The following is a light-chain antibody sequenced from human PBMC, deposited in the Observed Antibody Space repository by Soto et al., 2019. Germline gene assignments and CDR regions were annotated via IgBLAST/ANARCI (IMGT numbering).Light chain of an antibody. CDR3: QQYCTSPRT. Sequence: EIVLTQSPGTLSLSPGERATLSCRASQSVSSSYLAWYQQKPGQAPRLLIYGASRRATGIPDRFSGSGSGTDFTLTISRLEPEDFALYYCQQYCTSPRTFGQGTKVEIK. J-gene: IGKJ1*01. CDR1: QSVSSSY. CDR2: GAS. V-gene: IGKV3-20*01.